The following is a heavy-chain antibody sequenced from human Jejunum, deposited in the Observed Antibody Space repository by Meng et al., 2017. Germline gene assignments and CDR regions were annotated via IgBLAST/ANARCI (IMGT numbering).Heavy chain of an antibody. Sequence: QVQLQESVPGLCRPSETLSIPCTVSGVSVTRGHYYWSWVRQPPGQGLEWIGHVFYTGSTNYSPSFKSRVTISVHTAMNQFSLKLNSVTAADTAVYYCARGGWDFEYWGQGNLVTVSS. D-gene: IGHD3-16*01. CDR1: GVSVTRGHYY. J-gene: IGHJ4*02. V-gene: IGHV4-61*01. CDR2: VFYTGST. CDR3: ARGGWDFEY.